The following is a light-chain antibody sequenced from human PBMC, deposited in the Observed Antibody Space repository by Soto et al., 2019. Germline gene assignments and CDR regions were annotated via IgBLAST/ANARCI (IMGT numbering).Light chain of an antibody. J-gene: IGLJ2*01. CDR3: AAWDDSLNVL. CDR1: SSNIGSNT. CDR2: SNN. V-gene: IGLV1-44*01. Sequence: VLTQPPSASGTPGQRVTISCSGSSSNIGSNTVNWYQQLPGTAPKLLIYSNNQRPSGVPDRFSGSKSGTSASLAISGLQSEDEADYYCAAWDDSLNVLFGGGTKLTVL.